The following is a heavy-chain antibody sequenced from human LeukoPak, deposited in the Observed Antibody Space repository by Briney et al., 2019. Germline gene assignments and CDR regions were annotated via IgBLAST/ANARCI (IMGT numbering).Heavy chain of an antibody. CDR2: INHSGST. J-gene: IGHJ4*02. Sequence: SETLSLTCAVYGGSFSGYYWSWIRQPPGKGLEWIGEINHSGSTNYNPSLKSRVTISVDTSKNQFSLKLNSVTAADMAVYYCARRVAIFGVVNFDYWGQGTLVTVSS. CDR1: GGSFSGYY. CDR3: ARRVAIFGVVNFDY. V-gene: IGHV4-34*01. D-gene: IGHD3-3*01.